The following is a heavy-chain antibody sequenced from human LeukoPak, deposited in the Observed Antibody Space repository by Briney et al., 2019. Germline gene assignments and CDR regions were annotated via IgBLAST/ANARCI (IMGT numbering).Heavy chain of an antibody. CDR2: INHSGST. CDR1: GGSFSGYY. CDR3: ARRRPGYYYYYMDV. V-gene: IGHV4-34*01. Sequence: PSETLSLTCAVYGGSFSGYYWSWIRQPPGKGLEWIGEINHSGSTNYNPSLKSRVTISVDTSKNQFSLKLSSVTAADTAVYYCARRRPGYYYYYMDVWGKGTTVTISS. J-gene: IGHJ6*03.